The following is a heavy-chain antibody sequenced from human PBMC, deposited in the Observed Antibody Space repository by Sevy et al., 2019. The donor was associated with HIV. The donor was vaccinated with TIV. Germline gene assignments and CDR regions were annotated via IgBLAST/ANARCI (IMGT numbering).Heavy chain of an antibody. J-gene: IGHJ6*02. CDR3: ARDIITGARGVYYYYGMDD. Sequence: GGSLRLSCAASGFTFSSYSMNWVRQAPGKGLEWVSSISSSSSYIYYADSVKGRFTISRDNAKNSLYLQRNSLRAEDTAVYYCARDIITGARGVYYYYGMDDWGQGTTVTVSS. V-gene: IGHV3-21*01. D-gene: IGHD7-27*01. CDR2: ISSSSSYI. CDR1: GFTFSSYS.